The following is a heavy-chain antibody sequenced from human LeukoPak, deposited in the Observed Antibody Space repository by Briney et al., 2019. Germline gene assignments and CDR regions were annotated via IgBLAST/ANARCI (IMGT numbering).Heavy chain of an antibody. CDR2: INPNSGVT. V-gene: IGHV1-2*02. D-gene: IGHD6-13*01. CDR3: ARPPQRAAAGLFDVFDI. Sequence: ASVKVSCKASGYTFTGYYMHWVRQAPGQGLEWLGWINPNSGVTNYAQNFQGRVTMTRDTSISTAYMELSRLRSDDTAVYYCARPPQRAAAGLFDVFDIWGQGTMVTVSS. CDR1: GYTFTGYY. J-gene: IGHJ3*02.